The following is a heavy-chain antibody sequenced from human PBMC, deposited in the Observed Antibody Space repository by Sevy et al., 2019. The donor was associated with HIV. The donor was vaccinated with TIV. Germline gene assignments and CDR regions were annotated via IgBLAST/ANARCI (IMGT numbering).Heavy chain of an antibody. CDR2: IYPSDSDT. J-gene: IGHJ6*02. D-gene: IGHD1-1*01. V-gene: IGHV5-51*01. CDR3: ARGARGTLPAYYYYGMDV. Sequence: ESLKISCKGSLYSFSNYWIGWVRQMPGKGLEWMGIIYPSDSDTRYSPSFQGQVTISADKSINTAYLQWSSLKASDTAMYYCARGARGTLPAYYYYGMDVWGQGTMVTVSS. CDR1: LYSFSNYW.